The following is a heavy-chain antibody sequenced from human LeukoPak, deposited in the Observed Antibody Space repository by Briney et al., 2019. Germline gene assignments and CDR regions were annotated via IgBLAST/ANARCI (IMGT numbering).Heavy chain of an antibody. CDR1: GGSMSSYY. CDR2: IYYSGNT. CDR3: ARVRSGRGFDY. D-gene: IGHD1-14*01. J-gene: IGHJ4*02. V-gene: IGHV4-59*01. Sequence: PSETLSPSCTVSGGSMSSYYWSWIRQPPGKGLEWIGYIYYSGNTNYNPSLKSRVTISVDTSKNQFSLKLTSVTAADTAVYYCARVRSGRGFDYWGQGTLVTVSS.